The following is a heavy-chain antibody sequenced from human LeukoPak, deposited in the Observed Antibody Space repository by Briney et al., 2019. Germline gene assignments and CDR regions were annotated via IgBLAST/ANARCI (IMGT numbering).Heavy chain of an antibody. CDR2: IGTAGDT. D-gene: IGHD3-10*01. CDR1: GFTFSRYD. CDR3: VRVVRGPKDYYFDY. J-gene: IGHJ4*02. Sequence: PGGSLRLSCAASGFTFSRYDMHWVRQATGKGLEWVSAIGTAGDTYYPGSVKGRLTISREKAKNPLYLQMNSLRAGDTAVYYCVRVVRGPKDYYFDYWGQGTLVTVSS. V-gene: IGHV3-13*01.